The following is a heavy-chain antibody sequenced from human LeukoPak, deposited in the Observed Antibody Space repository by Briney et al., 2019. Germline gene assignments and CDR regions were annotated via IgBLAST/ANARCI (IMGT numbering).Heavy chain of an antibody. CDR3: ARHTSGQPFDY. V-gene: IGHV3-7*03. D-gene: IGHD6-19*01. Sequence: GGSLRLSCAASGFTFSNYWMNWVREAPGNALEWVAYIRKDGSEKYYVDSVKGRFTTSRDNAKNSLYLQMNRLRAEDTAVYYCARHTSGQPFDYWGQGTLVTVSS. J-gene: IGHJ4*02. CDR1: GFTFSNYW. CDR2: IRKDGSEK.